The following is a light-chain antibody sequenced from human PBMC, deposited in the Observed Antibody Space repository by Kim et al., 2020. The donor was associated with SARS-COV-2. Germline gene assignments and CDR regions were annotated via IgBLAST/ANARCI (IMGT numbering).Light chain of an antibody. CDR3: SSYAGSTHLV. CDR1: SSDLGGYNY. CDR2: EVS. Sequence: SALTQPPSASGSPGQSVTISCTGTSSDLGGYNYVSWYQHHPGKAPKLMIYEVSNRPSGVPDRFSGSKSGNTASLTVSGLQAEDEADYYCSSYAGSTHLVFGGGTQVTV. J-gene: IGLJ3*02. V-gene: IGLV2-8*01.